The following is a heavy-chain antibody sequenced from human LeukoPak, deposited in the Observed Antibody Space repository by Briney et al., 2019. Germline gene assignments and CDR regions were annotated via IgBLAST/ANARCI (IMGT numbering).Heavy chain of an antibody. CDR3: ARAPYLSSGS. D-gene: IGHD3-22*01. J-gene: IGHJ3*01. CDR1: GGSFSGYY. V-gene: IGHV4-34*01. Sequence: PSETLSLTCAVSGGSFSGYYWSWIRQHPGKGLEWIGEIDHSGSTNYNPYLKSRVTISLDTSKNQFSLKLSSVTAADTAVYYCARAPYLSSGSWGQGILVAVSS. CDR2: IDHSGST.